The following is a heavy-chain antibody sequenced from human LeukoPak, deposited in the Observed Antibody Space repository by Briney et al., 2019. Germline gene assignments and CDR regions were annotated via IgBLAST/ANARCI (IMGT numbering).Heavy chain of an antibody. D-gene: IGHD5-12*01. CDR2: IIPILGTA. J-gene: IGHJ4*02. CDR3: AREVGDGYKKFDY. CDR1: GGTFSSYA. Sequence: GASVKVSCKASGGTFSSYAISWVRQAPGQGLEWMGRIIPILGTANYAQKFQGRVTITADKSTSTAYMELSSLRSEDTAVYYCAREVGDGYKKFDYWGQGTLVTVSS. V-gene: IGHV1-69*04.